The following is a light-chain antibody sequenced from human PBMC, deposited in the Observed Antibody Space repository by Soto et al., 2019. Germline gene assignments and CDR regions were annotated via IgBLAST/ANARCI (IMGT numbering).Light chain of an antibody. Sequence: DIQMTQCASTLSASVGDRVTITCRASQSISSWLAWYQQKPGKAPKLLIYDASSLESGVPSRFSGSGSGTEFTLTISCLQPDDFATYYCQQYNSYSLTFGQGTKVDI. V-gene: IGKV1-5*01. J-gene: IGKJ1*01. CDR1: QSISSW. CDR3: QQYNSYSLT. CDR2: DAS.